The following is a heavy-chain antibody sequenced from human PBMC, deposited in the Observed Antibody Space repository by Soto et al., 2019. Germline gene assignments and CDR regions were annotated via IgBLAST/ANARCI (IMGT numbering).Heavy chain of an antibody. CDR1: GFTFSSYG. J-gene: IGHJ2*01. CDR2: ISFDGNYK. Sequence: QVQLVESGGGVVQPGRSLRLSCVGSGFTFSSYGMHWVRQAPGKGLEWLAVISFDGNYKYHADSVKGRFTISRDNSKNTLCLEMSSLRPEDTAVYDCVKDTLHSGSYENWYFDLWGRGTLVTVSS. D-gene: IGHD1-26*01. V-gene: IGHV3-30*18. CDR3: VKDTLHSGSYENWYFDL.